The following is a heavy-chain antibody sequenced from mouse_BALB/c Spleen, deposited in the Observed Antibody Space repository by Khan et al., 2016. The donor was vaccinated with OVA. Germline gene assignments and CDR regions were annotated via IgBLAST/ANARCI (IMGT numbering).Heavy chain of an antibody. Sequence: LVKTGASLKISCKASGYSFIGYYIHWVKQSHGKSLEWIGYISCYNGGPTYNQKFTGKATFTVDPSSSTAYMQFKSLTSEDSAVYSCVRGGDDVRRSYGLDYGCQGTSVTVAT. D-gene: IGHD2-12*01. J-gene: IGHJ4*01. V-gene: IGHV1S34*01. CDR1: GYSFIGYY. CDR2: ISCYNGGP. CDR3: VRGGDDVRRSYGLDY.